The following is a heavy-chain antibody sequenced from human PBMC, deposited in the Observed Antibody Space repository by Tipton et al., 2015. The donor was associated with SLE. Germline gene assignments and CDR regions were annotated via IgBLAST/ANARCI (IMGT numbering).Heavy chain of an antibody. CDR1: GGSISSYQ. J-gene: IGHJ4*02. D-gene: IGHD6-13*01. V-gene: IGHV4-59*01. Sequence: GLVKPSETLSLTCTVSGGSISSYQWSWIRQSPGKGLEWIGYIYNRGSTKYNPSLKSRVTISVDTSSNQFSLKVRSVAAADTAVYYCARDGGYSTSWYPFEFWGQGILVTVSS. CDR2: IYNRGST. CDR3: ARDGGYSTSWYPFEF.